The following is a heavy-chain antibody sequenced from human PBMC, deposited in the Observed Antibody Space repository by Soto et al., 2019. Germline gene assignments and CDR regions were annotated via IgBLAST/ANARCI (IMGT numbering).Heavy chain of an antibody. CDR1: GFTFSSYA. CDR3: ARHLWRDDYKWGYFDI. J-gene: IGHJ2*01. D-gene: IGHD4-4*01. CDR2: ISYDGSNK. V-gene: IGHV3-30-3*01. Sequence: QVQLVESGGGVVQPGRSLRLSCAASGFTFSSYAMHWVRQAPGKGLEWVAVISYDGSNKYYADSVKGRFTISRDNSKNTLNLQMKSQRAEDTAVYYFARHLWRDDYKWGYFDIWGRGTLVTVSS.